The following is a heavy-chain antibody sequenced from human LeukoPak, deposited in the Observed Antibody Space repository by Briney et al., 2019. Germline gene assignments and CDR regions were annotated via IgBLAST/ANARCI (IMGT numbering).Heavy chain of an antibody. Sequence: PSETLSLTCAVYGGSFSGYYWSWIRQPPGKGLEWIGEINHSGSTNCNPSLKSRVTISVDTSKNQFSLKLSSVTAADTAVYYCARGGGDYGYYFDYWGQGTLVTVSS. V-gene: IGHV4-34*01. J-gene: IGHJ4*02. CDR1: GGSFSGYY. CDR3: ARGGGDYGYYFDY. CDR2: INHSGST. D-gene: IGHD4-17*01.